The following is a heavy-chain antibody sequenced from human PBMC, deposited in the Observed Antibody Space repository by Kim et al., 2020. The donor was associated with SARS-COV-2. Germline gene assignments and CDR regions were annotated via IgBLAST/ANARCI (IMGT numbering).Heavy chain of an antibody. CDR3: TTIAYGSGSYIFDY. Sequence: AAPVKGRFTISRDDSKNPLYLQMNSLKTEDTAVYYCTTIAYGSGSYIFDYWGQGTLVTVSS. V-gene: IGHV3-15*01. J-gene: IGHJ4*02. D-gene: IGHD3-10*01.